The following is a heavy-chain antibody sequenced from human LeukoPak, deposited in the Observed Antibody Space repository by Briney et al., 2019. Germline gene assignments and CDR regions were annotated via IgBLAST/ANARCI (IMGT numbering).Heavy chain of an antibody. Sequence: GGSLRLSCAASGFTFTNYRMTWVRQAPGKGMEWVSVISGNGASTYYADSVKGRFTISRDNSKNTLYSQMNNLRAEDTAVYYCAKVGYSGTYYSEYYFDYWGQGTLVTVSS. CDR3: AKVGYSGTYYSEYYFDY. V-gene: IGHV3-23*01. D-gene: IGHD1-26*01. J-gene: IGHJ4*02. CDR2: ISGNGAST. CDR1: GFTFTNYR.